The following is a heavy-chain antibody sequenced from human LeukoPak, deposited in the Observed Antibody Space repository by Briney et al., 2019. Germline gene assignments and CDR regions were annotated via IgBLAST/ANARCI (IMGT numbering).Heavy chain of an antibody. V-gene: IGHV3-21*01. CDR2: FSTSGSYI. J-gene: IGHJ5*02. D-gene: IGHD3-3*01. CDR1: RLTFNSNA. CDR3: ARGNYDFAYDP. Sequence: PGGSLRLSCVVSRLTFNSNAMYWVRQAPGKGLEWVSYFSTSGSYIHYADSVKGRFTISRDAAKNSLYLQLDSLTVEDTAVYFCARGNYDFAYDPWGQGTLVTVSS.